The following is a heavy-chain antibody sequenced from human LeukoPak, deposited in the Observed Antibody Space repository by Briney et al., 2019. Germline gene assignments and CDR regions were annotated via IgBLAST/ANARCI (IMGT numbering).Heavy chain of an antibody. D-gene: IGHD4/OR15-4a*01. V-gene: IGHV3-48*03. Sequence: GGSLRLSCAASGFTFSSYEMNWIRQAPGKGLEWVSYISSSGSTIYYADAVKGRFTISRDNSKNTLYLQMNSLRAEDTAVYYCAKHGANYYYYYMDVWGKGTTVTVSS. CDR1: GFTFSSYE. J-gene: IGHJ6*03. CDR2: ISSSGSTI. CDR3: AKHGANYYYYYMDV.